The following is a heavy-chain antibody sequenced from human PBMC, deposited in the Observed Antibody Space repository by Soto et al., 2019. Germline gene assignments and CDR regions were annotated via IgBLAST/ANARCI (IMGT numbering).Heavy chain of an antibody. V-gene: IGHV4-39*01. D-gene: IGHD7-27*01. CDR2: IYYSGST. CDR1: GGSISSSSYY. CDR3: ARRSLGGQPTPRVFDY. Sequence: SETLSLTCTVSGGSISSSSYYWGWIRQPPGKGLEWIGSIYYSGSTYYNPSLKSRVTISVDTSKNQFSLKLSSVTAADTAVYYCARRSLGGQPTPRVFDYWGQGTLVTVSS. J-gene: IGHJ4*02.